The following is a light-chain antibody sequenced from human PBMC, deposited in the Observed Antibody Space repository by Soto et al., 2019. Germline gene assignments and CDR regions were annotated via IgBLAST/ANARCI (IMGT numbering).Light chain of an antibody. J-gene: IGKJ1*01. V-gene: IGKV1-5*03. CDR3: QQYNSYPWT. CDR2: KAS. CDR1: QSVSSW. Sequence: DIQMTQSPSTLTASVGDRVTITCRASQSVSSWLAWYQQKPGKAPKLLIYKASSLESGVPSRFSGSGSGTEFTLTSSSLQPDDFATYYCQQYNSYPWTFGQGTKVEI.